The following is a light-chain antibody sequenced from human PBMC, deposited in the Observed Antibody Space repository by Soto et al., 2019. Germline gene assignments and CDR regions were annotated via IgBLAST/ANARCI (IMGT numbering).Light chain of an antibody. CDR3: QSYDSSLSGSV. J-gene: IGLJ2*01. CDR2: GDT. V-gene: IGLV1-40*01. Sequence: QSVLTQPPSVSGAPGQRVTISCTGSSSNIGAGYDVHWYQHFPGKAPKLLIYGDTNRPSGVPDRFSGSKSGTSASLAITGLQAEDEADFYCQSYDSSLSGSVFGGGTKVTVL. CDR1: SSNIGAGYD.